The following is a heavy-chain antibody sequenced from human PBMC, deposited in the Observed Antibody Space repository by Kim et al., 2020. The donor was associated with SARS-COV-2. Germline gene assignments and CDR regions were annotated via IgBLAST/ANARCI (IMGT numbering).Heavy chain of an antibody. V-gene: IGHV3-21*01. Sequence: YATSEEGRFTISRDNAKNSLYLQMNSLRAEDTAVYYCARAYSSGWAYFDYWGQGTLVTVSS. D-gene: IGHD6-19*01. J-gene: IGHJ4*02. CDR3: ARAYSSGWAYFDY.